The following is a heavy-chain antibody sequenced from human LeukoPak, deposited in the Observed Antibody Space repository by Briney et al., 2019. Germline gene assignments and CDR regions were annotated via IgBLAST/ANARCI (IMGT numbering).Heavy chain of an antibody. CDR2: INPSGGST. J-gene: IGHJ4*02. CDR1: GYTLNSYY. D-gene: IGHD2-2*02. Sequence: GASVKVSCKASGYTLNSYYMHWVRQAPGQGLEWMGIINPSGGSTSYAQKFQGRVTMARDTSTSTVYMELSSLRFEDTAVYYCARDIVVVPAAIGPLDWGQGTLVTVSS. CDR3: ARDIVVVPAAIGPLD. V-gene: IGHV1-46*02.